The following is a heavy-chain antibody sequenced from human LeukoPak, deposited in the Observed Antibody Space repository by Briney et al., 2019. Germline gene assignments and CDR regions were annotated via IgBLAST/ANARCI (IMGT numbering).Heavy chain of an antibody. CDR2: IKQEGSEE. CDR1: GLTFRNYW. Sequence: GGSLTLSCAVSGLTFRNYWMSWVRQAPEEGLEWVASIKQEGSEEYYVDSVKGRFTISRDNAKNSLYLQMNSLRAEDTALYYCARVRTGNGWSFDCWGQGALVTVCS. D-gene: IGHD6-19*01. J-gene: IGHJ4*02. V-gene: IGHV3-7*05. CDR3: ARVRTGNGWSFDC.